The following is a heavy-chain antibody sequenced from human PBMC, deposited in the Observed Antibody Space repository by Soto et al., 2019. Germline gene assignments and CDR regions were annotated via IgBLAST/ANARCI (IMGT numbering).Heavy chain of an antibody. CDR2: IYYSGST. V-gene: IGHV4-39*01. J-gene: IGHJ4*02. CDR3: ARVVAAAGTGLLYYFDY. D-gene: IGHD6-13*01. CDR1: GDSVSTAGYY. Sequence: SETLSLTCTVSGDSVSTAGYYWGWIRQPPGKGLEWIGSIYYSGSTYYNPSLKSRVTISVDTSKNQFSLKLSSVTAADTAVYYCARVVAAAGTGLLYYFDYWGQGTLVTVAS.